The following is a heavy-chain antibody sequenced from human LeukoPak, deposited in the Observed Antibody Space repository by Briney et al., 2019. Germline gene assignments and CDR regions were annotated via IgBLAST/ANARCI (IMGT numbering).Heavy chain of an antibody. J-gene: IGHJ4*02. Sequence: SETLSLTCTVSGASITSDIFYCNWIRQSPGKGLEWIGAIHNSRGTSYNPSLESRLTISVDPSENKFFLKMTSVTEADTATYYCGKVGGNTNSWGQGTLVTVSS. CDR2: IHNSRGT. CDR3: GKVGGNTNS. V-gene: IGHV4-30-4*02. CDR1: GASITSDIFY. D-gene: IGHD4-23*01.